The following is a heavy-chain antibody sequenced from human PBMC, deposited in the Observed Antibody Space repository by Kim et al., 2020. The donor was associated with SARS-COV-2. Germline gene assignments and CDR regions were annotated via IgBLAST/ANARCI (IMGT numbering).Heavy chain of an antibody. Sequence: SETLSLTCTVSGGSISSGGYYWSWIRQHPGKGLEWIGYIYYSGSTYYNPSLKSRVTISVDTSKNQFSLKLSSVTAADTAVYYCASNQDYGSGSYNPYYYYGMDVWGQGTTVTVSS. CDR2: IYYSGST. J-gene: IGHJ6*02. D-gene: IGHD3-10*01. CDR1: GGSISSGGYY. CDR3: ASNQDYGSGSYNPYYYYGMDV. V-gene: IGHV4-31*03.